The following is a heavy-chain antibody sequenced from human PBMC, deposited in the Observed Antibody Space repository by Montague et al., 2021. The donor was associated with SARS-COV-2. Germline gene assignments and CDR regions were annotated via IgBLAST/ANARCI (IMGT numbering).Heavy chain of an antibody. V-gene: IGHV2-5*02. J-gene: IGHJ5*02. CDR1: GFSLSTSAVG. Sequence: PALGKPTQTLTLTCTFSGFSLSTSAVGVGWIRQPPGKALQWLALIYCDDDKRYSPSLKTRLTVTKDTSKNQVVLTMTNMDPVDTATYYCAHLHTGFWSAYYSTWGQGTLVTVSS. CDR2: IYCDDDK. D-gene: IGHD3-3*01. CDR3: AHLHTGFWSAYYST.